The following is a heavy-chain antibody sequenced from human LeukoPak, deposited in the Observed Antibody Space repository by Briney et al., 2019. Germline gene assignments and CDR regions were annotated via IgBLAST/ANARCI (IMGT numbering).Heavy chain of an antibody. Sequence: GGSLRLSCAASGFTFSNYWMSWVRQAPGEGPEWVANIKQDGGEKYYLDSVKGRFTISRDNAENLLYLQMNSLRGEDTAVYYCARYKVTCASYFDYCGQGTLVTVSS. CDR3: ARYKVTCASYFDY. V-gene: IGHV3-7*01. J-gene: IGHJ4*02. CDR2: IKQDGGEK. D-gene: IGHD4-23*01. CDR1: GFTFSNYW.